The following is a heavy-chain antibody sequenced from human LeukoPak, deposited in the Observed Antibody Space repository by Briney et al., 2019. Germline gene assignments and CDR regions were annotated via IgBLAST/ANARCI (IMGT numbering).Heavy chain of an antibody. D-gene: IGHD3-9*01. V-gene: IGHV4-39*07. CDR3: AREKTYDILTGGFDY. CDR1: GGSISTITYY. CDR2: MYYRGNT. Sequence: SETLSLTCTVSGGSISTITYYWGWIRQPPGKGLEWVGHMYYRGNTFYNPSLKSRVTISVDTSKNQFSLKLRSVTAADTAVYYCAREKTYDILTGGFDYWGQGTLVTVSS. J-gene: IGHJ4*02.